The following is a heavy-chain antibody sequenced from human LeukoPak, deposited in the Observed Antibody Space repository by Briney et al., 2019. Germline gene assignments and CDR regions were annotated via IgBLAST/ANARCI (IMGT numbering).Heavy chain of an antibody. D-gene: IGHD6-19*01. CDR2: INKSGGGT. CDR1: GFTVSSYA. V-gene: IGHV3-23*01. J-gene: IGHJ4*02. Sequence: GGSLRLSCAASGFTVSSYAMSWVRQAPGKGLEWVSGINKSGGGTYYADSVKGRFTMSRDNSKNTLFLQMNSLRAEDTAVYYCAKVTWSSSGSDYWGQGTLVTVSS. CDR3: AKVTWSSSGSDY.